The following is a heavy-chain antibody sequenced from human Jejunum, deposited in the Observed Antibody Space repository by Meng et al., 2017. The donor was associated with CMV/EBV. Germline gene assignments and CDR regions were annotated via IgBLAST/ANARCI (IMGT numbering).Heavy chain of an antibody. Sequence: QVQLQESRPGLVKPSETRALTCTVSGGSISSGGYSWTWIRQHPGKGLEWFGHIYYSGSTFYNPSLKRRVIISIGTSKNQFSLNLRSVTAADTAVYYCARVSSGWDYFDYWGQGTLVTVSS. CDR1: GGSISSGGYS. V-gene: IGHV4-31*03. CDR2: IYYSGST. D-gene: IGHD6-19*01. J-gene: IGHJ4*02. CDR3: ARVSSGWDYFDY.